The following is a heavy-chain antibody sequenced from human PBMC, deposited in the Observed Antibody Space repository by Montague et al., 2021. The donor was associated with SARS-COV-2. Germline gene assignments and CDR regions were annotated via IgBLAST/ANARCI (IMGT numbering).Heavy chain of an antibody. J-gene: IGHJ6*02. V-gene: IGHV4-34*01. D-gene: IGHD5-18*01. CDR2: INHSGSN. Sequence: SETLSLTCAVYGGSFSGYYWSWIRQPPGKGLEWIGEINHSGSNNYNPSLKSRVTISVDTSKNQFSLQLNSVTPADTAVYYCARDTRLQLWFDRDYYYGMDVWGQGTTVTVSS. CDR3: ARDTRLQLWFDRDYYYGMDV. CDR1: GGSFSGYY.